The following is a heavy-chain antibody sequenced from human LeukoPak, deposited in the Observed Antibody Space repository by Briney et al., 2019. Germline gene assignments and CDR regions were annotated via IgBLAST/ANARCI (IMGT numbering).Heavy chain of an antibody. D-gene: IGHD6-19*01. V-gene: IGHV3-48*01. CDR1: GFTFSSYS. CDR2: ISSSSSTI. J-gene: IGHJ4*02. CDR3: ARDLSSGWPDYYFDY. Sequence: PGGALRLSCAASGFTFSSYSMNWVRQAPGQGREWVSYISSSSSTIYYADSVKGRFTISRDNAKNSLYLQMNSLRAEDTAVYYCARDLSSGWPDYYFDYWGQGTLVTVSS.